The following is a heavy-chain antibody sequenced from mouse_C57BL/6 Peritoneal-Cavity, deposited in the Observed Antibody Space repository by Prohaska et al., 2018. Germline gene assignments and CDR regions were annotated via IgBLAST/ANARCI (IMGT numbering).Heavy chain of an antibody. CDR3: ARRPVDLWYFDV. V-gene: IGHV8-12*01. CDR1: EFSLSTPGMV. J-gene: IGHJ1*03. CDR2: IYCDDDK. Sequence: QVTLKESGPGILQSSQTLRLTCSFSEFSLSTPGMVVSWFRQPSCLGLEWLAHIYCDDDKRYNPSLKSRRTISKDTSRNQVFHKITSVDTADNATYYCARRPVDLWYFDVWGTGTTVTVSS.